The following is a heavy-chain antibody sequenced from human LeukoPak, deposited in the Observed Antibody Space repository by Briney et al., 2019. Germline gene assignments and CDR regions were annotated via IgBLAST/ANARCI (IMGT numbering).Heavy chain of an antibody. V-gene: IGHV3-64D*06. CDR2: ISSNGDNT. CDR1: RFTVSTYV. Sequence: PGGSLRLSCSVSRFTVSTYVIHWVRQAPGKGLEYVSAISSNGDNTYYADSVKGRFTISRDNSKNTLYLQMSSLRADDTAVYYCVRGTGYWGQGTLVTVSS. J-gene: IGHJ4*02. CDR3: VRGTGY.